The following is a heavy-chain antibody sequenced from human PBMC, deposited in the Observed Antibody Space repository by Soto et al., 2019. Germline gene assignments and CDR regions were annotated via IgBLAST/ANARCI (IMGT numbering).Heavy chain of an antibody. D-gene: IGHD5-18*01. V-gene: IGHV3-66*01. CDR2: IYAAGHT. CDR3: ARAIVTPGTYYIDV. Sequence: EVRLVESGGGLVQPGESLRLSCEASGFTVGTNYISWVRQSPGKGLEWVSGIYAAGHTYYPDSVKGRFTISRDKSLNTVSLQMSSLRVDDTAVYCCARAIVTPGTYYIDVCGKGTTFTVSS. J-gene: IGHJ6*03. CDR1: GFTVGTNY.